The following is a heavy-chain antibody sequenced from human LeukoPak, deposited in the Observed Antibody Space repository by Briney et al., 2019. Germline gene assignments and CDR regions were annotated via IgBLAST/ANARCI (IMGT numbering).Heavy chain of an antibody. CDR3: ARGPRYSSSWPYYYGMDV. CDR2: MNPNSGNT. Sequence: VASVKVSCKASGYTFTSYDINWVRQATGQGLEWMGWMNPNSGNTGYAQKFQGRVTMTRNTSISTAYMELSSLRSEDTAVYYCARGPRYSSSWPYYYGMDVWGQGTTVTVSS. D-gene: IGHD6-13*01. J-gene: IGHJ6*02. CDR1: GYTFTSYD. V-gene: IGHV1-8*01.